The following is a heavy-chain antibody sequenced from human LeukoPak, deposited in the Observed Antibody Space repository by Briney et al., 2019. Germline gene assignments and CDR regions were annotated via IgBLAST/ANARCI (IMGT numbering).Heavy chain of an antibody. CDR2: IYSGGST. Sequence: RGSLRLSCAASGFTFSGYAISWGREAPGKGLEWVSVIYSGGSTYYADSVQGPFTISRDNSKNTLYLQMNSLRAEDTALYYCARVRGLPRYFDYWGQGTLVTVSS. CDR3: ARVRGLPRYFDY. CDR1: GFTFSGYA. V-gene: IGHV3-53*01. D-gene: IGHD5-12*01. J-gene: IGHJ4*02.